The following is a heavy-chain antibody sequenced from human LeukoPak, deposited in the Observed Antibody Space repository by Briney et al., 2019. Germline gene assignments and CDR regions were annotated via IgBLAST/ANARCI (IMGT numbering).Heavy chain of an antibody. D-gene: IGHD3-10*01. V-gene: IGHV3-9*03. Sequence: PGRSLRLSCAASGFTFSSYGMHWVRQAPGKGLEWVSGISWNSGSIGYADSVKGRFTISRDNAKNSLYLQMNSLRAEDMALYYCAKDKRGDYYYYYMDVWGKGTTVTVSS. CDR3: AKDKRGDYYYYYMDV. J-gene: IGHJ6*03. CDR1: GFTFSSYG. CDR2: ISWNSGSI.